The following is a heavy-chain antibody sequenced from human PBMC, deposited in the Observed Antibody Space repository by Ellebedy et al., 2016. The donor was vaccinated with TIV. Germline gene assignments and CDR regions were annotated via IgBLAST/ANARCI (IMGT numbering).Heavy chain of an antibody. J-gene: IGHJ4*02. CDR3: ARSHYDGSGYYLDY. CDR2: IYYSGST. V-gene: IGHV4-39*01. CDR1: GGSISSSSYY. Sequence: SETLSLTXTVSGGSISSSSYYWGWIRQPPGKGLEWIGSIYYSGSTYYNPSLKSRVTISVDTSKNQFSLKLSSVTAADTAVYYCARSHYDGSGYYLDYWGQGTLVTVSS. D-gene: IGHD3-22*01.